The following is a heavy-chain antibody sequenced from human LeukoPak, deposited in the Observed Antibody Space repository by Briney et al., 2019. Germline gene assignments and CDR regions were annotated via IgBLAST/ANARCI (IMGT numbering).Heavy chain of an antibody. CDR1: GGSFSGYY. CDR2: INHSGST. D-gene: IGHD3-22*01. Sequence: LETLSLTCAVYGGSFSGYYWSWIRQPPGKGLEWIGEINHSGSTNYNPSLKSRVTASVDTSKNQFSLKLTSVTAADTAVYYCARGRSAYDSSAYYYGNWGQGILVTVSS. V-gene: IGHV4-34*01. CDR3: ARGRSAYDSSAYYYGN. J-gene: IGHJ4*02.